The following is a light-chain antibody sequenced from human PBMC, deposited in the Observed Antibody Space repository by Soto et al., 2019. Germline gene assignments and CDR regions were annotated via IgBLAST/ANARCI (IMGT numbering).Light chain of an antibody. CDR1: QSVSSSY. Sequence: ETVLTQSPGTLSLSPGDRATLSCRASQSVSSSYLAWYQQKPGQAPRLLIYDASSRATGIPDRFSGTGSETDFTLTISRLEPEDFAVYYCQQYDNSPITFGQGTRLEIK. CDR2: DAS. J-gene: IGKJ5*01. CDR3: QQYDNSPIT. V-gene: IGKV3-20*01.